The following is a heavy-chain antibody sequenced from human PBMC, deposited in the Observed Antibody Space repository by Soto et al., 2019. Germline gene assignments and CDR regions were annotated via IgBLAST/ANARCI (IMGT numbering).Heavy chain of an antibody. CDR3: AKPPYSSSSYYYYGMDV. J-gene: IGHJ6*02. D-gene: IGHD6-6*01. CDR2: ISGSGGTT. Sequence: EVQLLESGGGLVQPGGSLRLSCAASGFTFSSYAMTWVRQAPGKGLEWVSAISGSGGTTYHADSVKGRFTISRDNSKNTLYLQMNSLIAEDAAVYYCAKPPYSSSSYYYYGMDVWGQGTTVTVPS. V-gene: IGHV3-23*01. CDR1: GFTFSSYA.